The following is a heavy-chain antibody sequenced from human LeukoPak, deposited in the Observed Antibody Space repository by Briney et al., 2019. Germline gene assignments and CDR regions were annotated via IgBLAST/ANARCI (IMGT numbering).Heavy chain of an antibody. CDR1: GASINSYY. Sequence: PSETLSLTCAVSGASINSYYWNWIRQPPGKGLEWIGYISYSGSTNYNPSLESRVTISLGTSKTHFSLKLTSVTAADTAVYYCARGQGEIDYWGQGTLVTVSS. CDR3: ARGQGEIDY. J-gene: IGHJ4*02. V-gene: IGHV4-59*01. CDR2: ISYSGST.